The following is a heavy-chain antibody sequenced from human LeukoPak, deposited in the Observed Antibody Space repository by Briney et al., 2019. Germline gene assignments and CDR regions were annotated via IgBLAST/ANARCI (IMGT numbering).Heavy chain of an antibody. Sequence: GGSLRLSCAASGFTFSSYSMNWVRQAPGKGLEWVSSISSSSSYIYYADSVTGRFSISRDNAKNSLYLQMNSLRAEDTAVYYCARDPITMVRGVIITHKYFDYWGQGTLVTVSS. CDR3: ARDPITMVRGVIITHKYFDY. V-gene: IGHV3-21*01. D-gene: IGHD3-10*01. CDR1: GFTFSSYS. CDR2: ISSSSSYI. J-gene: IGHJ4*02.